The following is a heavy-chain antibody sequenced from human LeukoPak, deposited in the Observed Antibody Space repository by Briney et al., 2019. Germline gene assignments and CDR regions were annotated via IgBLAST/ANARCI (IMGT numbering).Heavy chain of an antibody. Sequence: PGGSLRLSCAASGFAFDAHAMNWVRQAPGKPLEWVSLISGDGGTTHYADSVRGRFTISRDNSRNSLYLQMKSLTTEDTALYYCAKRSGSPHNFDYWGRGTLVTVPS. CDR1: GFAFDAHA. D-gene: IGHD1-14*01. J-gene: IGHJ4*02. CDR3: AKRSGSPHNFDY. V-gene: IGHV3-43*02. CDR2: ISGDGGTT.